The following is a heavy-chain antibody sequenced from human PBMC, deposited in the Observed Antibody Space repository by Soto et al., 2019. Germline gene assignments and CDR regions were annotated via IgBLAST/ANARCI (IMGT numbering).Heavy chain of an antibody. J-gene: IGHJ5*01. CDR1: GFSVGTFY. D-gene: IGHD1-26*01. CDR3: ATEFYYRFDS. V-gene: IGHV3-66*01. CDR2: IYRGDAT. Sequence: PGGSLRLSCTASGFSVGTFYMNWVRQAPGKGLEWISLIYRGDATSYADSVRGRFTISRDNSKNTLYLQMNSLTVEDTAVYFCATEFYYRFDSWGQGTPVTVSS.